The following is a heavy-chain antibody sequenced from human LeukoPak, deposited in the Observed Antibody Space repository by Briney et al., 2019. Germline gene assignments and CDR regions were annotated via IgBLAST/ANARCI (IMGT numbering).Heavy chain of an antibody. Sequence: ASVKVSCKVSGYTLTELSMHWVRQAPGKGLEWMGGFDPEDGETIYAQKFQGRVTMTEDTSTDTAYMELSSLRSEDTAVYYCATEGPYSSSWSFDYWGQGTLVTVFS. J-gene: IGHJ4*02. CDR1: GYTLTELS. CDR3: ATEGPYSSSWSFDY. V-gene: IGHV1-24*01. D-gene: IGHD6-13*01. CDR2: FDPEDGET.